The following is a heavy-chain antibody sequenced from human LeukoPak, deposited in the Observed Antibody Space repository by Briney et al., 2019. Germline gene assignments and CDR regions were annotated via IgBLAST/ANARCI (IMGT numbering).Heavy chain of an antibody. CDR1: GFTFSSYA. CDR2: ISYDGSNK. D-gene: IGHD3-22*01. J-gene: IGHJ3*02. Sequence: GRSLRLSCAASGFTFSSYAMHWVRQAPGKGLEWVAVISYDGSNKYYADSVKGRFTISRDNSKNTLYLQMNSLRAEDTAVYYCARAGGITMIREVKVLNAFDIWGQGTMVTVSS. CDR3: ARAGGITMIREVKVLNAFDI. V-gene: IGHV3-30-3*01.